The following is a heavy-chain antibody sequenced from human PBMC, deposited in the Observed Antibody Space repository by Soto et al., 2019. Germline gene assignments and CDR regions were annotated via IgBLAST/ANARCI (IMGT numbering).Heavy chain of an antibody. V-gene: IGHV5-51*01. CDR2: IYPGDSDT. D-gene: IGHD2-15*01. Sequence: GESLKISCKGSGYSFTSYWIGWVRQMPGKGLEWMGIIYPGDSDTRYSPSFQGQVTISADKSISTAYLQWSSLKASDTAMYYCARADIVVVVAANLNAFDSWGQGTMVTVSS. CDR1: GYSFTSYW. J-gene: IGHJ3*02. CDR3: ARADIVVVVAANLNAFDS.